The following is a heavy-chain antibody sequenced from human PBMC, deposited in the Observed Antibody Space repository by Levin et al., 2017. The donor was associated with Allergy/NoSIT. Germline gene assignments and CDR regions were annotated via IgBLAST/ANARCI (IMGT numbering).Heavy chain of an antibody. D-gene: IGHD6-19*01. CDR3: ARQGGYSGGWTLFDY. CDR2: IHYSGST. Sequence: SETLSLTCTVSGGSISTYYWSWIRQPPGKGLEWIGYIHYSGSTNYNPSLKSRVTISVDMSKNHFSLRLSSVTAADTAVYYCARQGGYSGGWTLFDYWGQGTLVTVSS. CDR1: GGSISTYY. V-gene: IGHV4-59*08. J-gene: IGHJ4*02.